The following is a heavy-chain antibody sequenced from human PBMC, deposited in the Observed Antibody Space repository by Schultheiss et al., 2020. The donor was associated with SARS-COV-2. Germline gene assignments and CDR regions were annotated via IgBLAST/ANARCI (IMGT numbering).Heavy chain of an antibody. J-gene: IGHJ6*02. V-gene: IGHV4-31*01. CDR1: GGSVSSGSYY. D-gene: IGHD3-10*01. CDR2: IYYSGST. Sequence: LRLSCTVSGGSVSSGSYYWSWIRQHPGKGLEWIGYIYYSGSTYYNPSLKSLVTISVDTSKNQFSLKLSSVTAADTAVYYCARDPALTGSGSYYGMDVWGQGTTVTVSS. CDR3: ARDPALTGSGSYYGMDV.